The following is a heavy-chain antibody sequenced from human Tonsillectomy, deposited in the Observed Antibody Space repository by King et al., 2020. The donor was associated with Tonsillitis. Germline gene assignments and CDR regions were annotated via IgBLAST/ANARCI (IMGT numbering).Heavy chain of an antibody. CDR2: IDSSSSHI. CDR3: ARYGGGSFDY. D-gene: IGHD3-10*01. J-gene: IGHJ4*02. V-gene: IGHV3-21*01. CDR1: GFTFSSYD. Sequence: VQLVESGGGLVKPGGSLRLSCAASGFTFSSYDLNCVRRAPGKWLEWVSSIDSSSSHIYYADSVKGRFTISRDNAKNSLYLQMNSLRGEDTAVYYCARYGGGSFDYWGQGTLVTVSS.